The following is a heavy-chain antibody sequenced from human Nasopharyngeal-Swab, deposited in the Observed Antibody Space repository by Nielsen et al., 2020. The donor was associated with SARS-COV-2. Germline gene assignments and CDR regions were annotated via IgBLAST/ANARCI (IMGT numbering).Heavy chain of an antibody. D-gene: IGHD5-18*01. V-gene: IGHV4-34*01. J-gene: IGHJ4*02. CDR3: ARHTANTED. Sequence: ESLKIPCAVYGGSFSGYYWSWIRQPPGKGLEWIGEINHSGSTNYNPSLKSRVTISVDTSKNQFSLKLSSVTAADTAVYYCARHTANTEDWGQGTLVTVSS. CDR1: GGSFSGYY. CDR2: INHSGST.